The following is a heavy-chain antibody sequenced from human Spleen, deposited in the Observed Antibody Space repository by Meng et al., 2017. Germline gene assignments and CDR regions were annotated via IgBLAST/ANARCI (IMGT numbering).Heavy chain of an antibody. CDR1: RFIFSNAW. CDR2: IKSKTDGGTT. V-gene: IGHV3-15*01. J-gene: IGHJ4*02. Sequence: GGSLRLSCAVSRFIFSNAWMAWVRQAPGKGLEWVGRIKSKTDGGTTDYAAAVKGRFTISRDDSKNTVYLQMNSLKTEDTAVYYCTGHIDYWGQGTLVTVSS. CDR3: TGHIDY.